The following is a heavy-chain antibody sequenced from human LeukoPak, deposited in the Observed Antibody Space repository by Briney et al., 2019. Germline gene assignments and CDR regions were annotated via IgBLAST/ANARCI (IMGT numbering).Heavy chain of an antibody. V-gene: IGHV3-48*01. CDR1: GFTFSSYS. J-gene: IGHJ4*02. D-gene: IGHD3-3*01. CDR2: IRSGGSIT. Sequence: GGSLRLSCAASGFTFSSYSMNWVRQAPGKGLEWVSYIRSGGSITRYADYVKGRFTISRDNARNSLYLQMNSLRAEDTAVYYCARVIWSGYYQIDYWGQGTLVTVSS. CDR3: ARVIWSGYYQIDY.